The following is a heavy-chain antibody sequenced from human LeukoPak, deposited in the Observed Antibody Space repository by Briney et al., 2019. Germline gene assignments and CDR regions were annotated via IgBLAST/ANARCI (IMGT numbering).Heavy chain of an antibody. CDR2: ISSSGSTI. CDR3: SRRLPFDF. J-gene: IGHJ4*02. CDR1: GCTFSSCG. Sequence: PGGSLRLSCAASGCTFSSCGMTWVRQAPGKGLEWVSYISSSGSTIHYADSVKGRFTVSRDNDKNSLHLQMNSLRAEDTAVYYCSRRLPFDFWGQGTLVTVSS. D-gene: IGHD2-15*01. V-gene: IGHV3-48*01.